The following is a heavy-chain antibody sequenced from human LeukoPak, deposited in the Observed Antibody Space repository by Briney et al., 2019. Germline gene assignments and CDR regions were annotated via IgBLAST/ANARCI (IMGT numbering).Heavy chain of an antibody. CDR1: GYTFTSYD. J-gene: IGHJ3*02. D-gene: IGHD6-19*01. CDR2: MNPNSGNT. Sequence: ASVKVSCKASGYTFTSYDINWVRQATGQGLEWMGWMNPNSGNTGYAQKFQGRVTITRNTSISTAYMELSSLRSEDMAVYYCASTDVAVAGTLDAFDIWGQGTMVTVSS. V-gene: IGHV1-8*03. CDR3: ASTDVAVAGTLDAFDI.